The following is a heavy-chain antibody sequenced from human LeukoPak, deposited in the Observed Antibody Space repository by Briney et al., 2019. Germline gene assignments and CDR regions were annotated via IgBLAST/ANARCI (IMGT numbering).Heavy chain of an antibody. D-gene: IGHD6-19*01. J-gene: IGHJ4*02. CDR2: ITSISSYI. CDR1: GFTFADYY. Sequence: GGSLRLSCAASGFTFADYYMTWIRQAPGKGLEWVSYITSISSYITSADSVKGRFTIPKDNSNTTLYLQMNSLSDEDTAVYYCERDREEPWLGPTPDYWGQGTVVSVSS. CDR3: ERDREEPWLGPTPDY. V-gene: IGHV3-11*06.